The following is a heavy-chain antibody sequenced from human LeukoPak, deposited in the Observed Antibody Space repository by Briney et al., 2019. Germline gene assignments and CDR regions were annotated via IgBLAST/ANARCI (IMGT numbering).Heavy chain of an antibody. CDR3: ARDPVPYYYDSSGYT. V-gene: IGHV3-66*01. Sequence: GGSLRLSCAAPGFTVSSNYMSWVRQAPGKRLEWASVIYSGGSTYYADSVKGRFTISRDNSRNTQYLQMHSLRAEDTAVYYCARDPVPYYYDSSGYTWGQGTLVTVSS. D-gene: IGHD3-22*01. J-gene: IGHJ5*02. CDR1: GFTVSSNY. CDR2: IYSGGST.